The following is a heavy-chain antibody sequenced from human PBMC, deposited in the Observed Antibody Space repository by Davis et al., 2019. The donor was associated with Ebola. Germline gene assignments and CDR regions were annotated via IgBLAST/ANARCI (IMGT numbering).Heavy chain of an antibody. CDR3: ARSNVKTVVFGMAILANWFDS. V-gene: IGHV4-34*01. Sequence: MPSETLSLTCAVYGGSFSGNYWSWIRRPPGKGLEWIGEINHSGSTNYNPSLKSRIIISVDTSKNQFSLKLSSVTAADTAVYYCARSNVKTVVFGMAILANWFDSWGQGNLVTVSS. CDR1: GGSFSGNY. J-gene: IGHJ5*01. D-gene: IGHD3-3*01. CDR2: INHSGST.